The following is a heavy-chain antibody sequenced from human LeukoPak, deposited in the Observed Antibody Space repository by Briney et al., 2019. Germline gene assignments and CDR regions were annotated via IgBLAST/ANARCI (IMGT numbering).Heavy chain of an antibody. V-gene: IGHV1-2*02. J-gene: IGHJ4*02. CDR3: AKSETVLGVFAY. D-gene: IGHD3-10*02. CDR1: EYILSCYY. CDR2: INPKGDGT. Sequence: VASVKVSCKAAEYILSCYYVHWVRQAPGQGLEWMGWINPKGDGTDYSQKFQGRVTMTRDTSITTAYMELSWLTTDDTAVYYCAKSETVLGVFAYWGQGTLVTVSS.